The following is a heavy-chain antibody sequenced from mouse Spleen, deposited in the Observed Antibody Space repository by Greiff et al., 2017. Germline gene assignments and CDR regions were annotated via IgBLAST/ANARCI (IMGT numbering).Heavy chain of an antibody. V-gene: IGHV1-61*01. J-gene: IGHJ3*01. CDR3: TIRDYDWFAY. D-gene: IGHD2-4*01. CDR1: GYTFTSYW. Sequence: QVQLQQPGAELVRPGSSVKLSCKASGYTFTSYWMDWVKQRPGQGLEWIGNIYPSDSETHYNQKFKDKATLTVDKSSSTAYMQLSSLTSEDSAVYYCTIRDYDWFAYWGQGTLVTVSA. CDR2: IYPSDSET.